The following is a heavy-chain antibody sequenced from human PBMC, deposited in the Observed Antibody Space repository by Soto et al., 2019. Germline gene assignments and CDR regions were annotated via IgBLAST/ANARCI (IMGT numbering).Heavy chain of an antibody. Sequence: QPGGSLRLSCAASGFTFSSYGMHWVRQAPGRGLEWVAVISYDGSNKYYADSVKGRFTISRDNSKNTLYLQMNSLRAEDTAVYYCAKEMRWLRRPSDAFDIWGQGTMVTVSS. CDR1: GFTFSSYG. CDR2: ISYDGSNK. J-gene: IGHJ3*02. V-gene: IGHV3-30*18. CDR3: AKEMRWLRRPSDAFDI. D-gene: IGHD5-12*01.